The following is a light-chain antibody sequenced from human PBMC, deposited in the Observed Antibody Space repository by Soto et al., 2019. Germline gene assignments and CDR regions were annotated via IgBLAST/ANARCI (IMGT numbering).Light chain of an antibody. CDR2: DAS. V-gene: IGKV3-11*01. CDR3: QQRSNWPIT. CDR1: QSVSSY. J-gene: IGKJ5*01. Sequence: EIVLTQSPATLSLSPWEIATLSCRTSQSVSSYLALYQQKPGQAPRLLIYDASNRATGIPARFSGSGSGTDFTLTISSLEPEDFAVYYCQQRSNWPITFGQGTRLEI.